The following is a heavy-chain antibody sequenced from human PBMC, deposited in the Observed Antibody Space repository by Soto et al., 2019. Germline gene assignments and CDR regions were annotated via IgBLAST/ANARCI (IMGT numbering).Heavy chain of an antibody. CDR1: GFTFSGSA. V-gene: IGHV3-73*02. CDR3: TRLGGGTSPYYYYYGMDV. D-gene: IGHD2-15*01. Sequence: EVQLVESGGGLVQPGGSLKLSCAASGFTFSGSAMHWVRQASGKGLEWVGRIRSKANSYATAYAASVKGRFTISRDDSKNTAYLQMNSLKTEDTAVCYCTRLGGGTSPYYYYYGMDVWGQGTTVTVSS. J-gene: IGHJ6*02. CDR2: IRSKANSYAT.